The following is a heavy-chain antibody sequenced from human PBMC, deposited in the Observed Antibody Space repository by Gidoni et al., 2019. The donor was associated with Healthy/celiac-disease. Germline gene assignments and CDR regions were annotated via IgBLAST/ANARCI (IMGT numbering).Heavy chain of an antibody. Sequence: QVQLQESGPGLVTPSETLSLTCAVSGYSISSGYYWGWIRQPPGKGLEWIGSIYHSGSTYYNPSLKSRVTISVDTSKNQFSLKLSSVTAADTAVYYCARSHDYGDNWFDPWGQGTLVTVSS. CDR3: ARSHDYGDNWFDP. V-gene: IGHV4-38-2*01. CDR1: GYSISSGYY. D-gene: IGHD4-17*01. J-gene: IGHJ5*02. CDR2: IYHSGST.